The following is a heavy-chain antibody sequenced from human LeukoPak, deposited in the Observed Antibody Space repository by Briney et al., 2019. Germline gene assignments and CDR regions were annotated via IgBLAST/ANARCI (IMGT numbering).Heavy chain of an antibody. CDR3: ARHHSSGYFNWFDP. CDR2: IYYSGST. Sequence: PGGSLRLSCAASGFTFSRYAMSWVRQAPGKGLEWIGSIYYSGSTYYNPSLKSRVTISVDTSKNQFSLQLSSVTAADTAVYYCARHHSSGYFNWFDPWGQGTLVTVSS. V-gene: IGHV4-39*01. J-gene: IGHJ5*02. CDR1: GFTFSRYA. D-gene: IGHD6-19*01.